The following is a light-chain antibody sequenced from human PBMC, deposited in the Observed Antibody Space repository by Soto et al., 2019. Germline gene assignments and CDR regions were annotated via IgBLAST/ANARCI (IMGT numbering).Light chain of an antibody. CDR2: GAS. CDR3: HYYGHGVAT. CDR1: EVVTTNF. Sequence: VLTQSPGSLSLSPGERATLSCRASEVVTTNFIAWYQQQPGQPPRLLIFGASSRAAGIPDRFTGIGSGTDFSLAISRLEPEDYAVYFCHYYGHGVATFGQGTKLEI. V-gene: IGKV3-20*01. J-gene: IGKJ2*01.